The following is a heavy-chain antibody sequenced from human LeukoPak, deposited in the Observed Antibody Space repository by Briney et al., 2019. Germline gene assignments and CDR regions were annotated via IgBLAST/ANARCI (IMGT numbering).Heavy chain of an antibody. Sequence: GGSLRLSCAASGFTFSSYAMSWVRQAPGKGLEWVSAISGSGGSTYYADSVKGRFTISRDNAENTLYLQMNSLRAEDTAVYYCARDPSALAGYFDYWGQGTLVTVSS. D-gene: IGHD6-19*01. CDR3: ARDPSALAGYFDY. V-gene: IGHV3-23*01. CDR2: ISGSGGST. J-gene: IGHJ4*02. CDR1: GFTFSSYA.